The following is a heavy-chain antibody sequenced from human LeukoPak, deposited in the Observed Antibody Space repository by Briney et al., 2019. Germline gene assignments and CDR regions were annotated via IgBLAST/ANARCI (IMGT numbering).Heavy chain of an antibody. J-gene: IGHJ3*02. CDR1: GFTFSSYG. D-gene: IGHD4-17*01. Sequence: GGTLRLSCAASGFTFSSYGMSWVRQAPGKGLEWVSAMSGSGASTYYADSVKGLFTISRDNSKNTLYLQMNRLRAEDTDVYYCAMTYGDYVRNAFDIWGQGTMVTVSS. V-gene: IGHV3-23*01. CDR2: MSGSGAST. CDR3: AMTYGDYVRNAFDI.